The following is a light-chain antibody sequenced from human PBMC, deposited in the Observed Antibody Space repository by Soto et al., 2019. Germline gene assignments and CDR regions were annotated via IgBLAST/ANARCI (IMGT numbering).Light chain of an antibody. V-gene: IGKV3-20*01. Sequence: EIVLTQSPATLSLSPGERATLSCRASQSVSSSYLAWYQQKPGQAPRLLIYDASSRATGIPDRFSGSGSGTDFTRTISRLEHEDFAVYYCQQYGYSLWTFGQGTKV. J-gene: IGKJ1*01. CDR3: QQYGYSLWT. CDR2: DAS. CDR1: QSVSSSY.